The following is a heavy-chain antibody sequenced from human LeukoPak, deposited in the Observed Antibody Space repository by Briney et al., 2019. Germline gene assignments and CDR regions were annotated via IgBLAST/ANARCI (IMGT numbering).Heavy chain of an antibody. D-gene: IGHD1-26*01. J-gene: IGHJ5*02. CDR2: ISGRDSPT. V-gene: IGHV3-23*01. Sequence: GGSLRLSCAASGFTFSSYAMSWVRQAPGKGLEWVSGISGRDSPTCYADSVKGRFTISRENSKNTLYLQMNSLRAEDTAVYYCATSGGSYWSWGQGTLVTVSS. CDR1: GFTFSSYA. CDR3: ATSGGSYWS.